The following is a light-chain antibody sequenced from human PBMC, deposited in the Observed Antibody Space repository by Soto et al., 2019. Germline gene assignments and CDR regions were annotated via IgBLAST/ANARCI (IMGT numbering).Light chain of an antibody. Sequence: DVQMTQSKPSLSASVEDRVIITCRASQSISNHLNWYQQKPGKAPKLLIFAASSLQSGVPSRFSGSRSGPDFTLTISSLQPEDFATYYCQQSYSSPPTFGRGTKVDI. J-gene: IGKJ1*01. CDR1: QSISNH. CDR2: AAS. V-gene: IGKV1-39*01. CDR3: QQSYSSPPT.